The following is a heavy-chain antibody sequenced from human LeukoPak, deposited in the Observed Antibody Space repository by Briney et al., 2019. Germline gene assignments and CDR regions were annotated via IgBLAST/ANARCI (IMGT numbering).Heavy chain of an antibody. CDR2: IKHDGSDK. CDR3: ARLSTSLTTFGMDV. D-gene: IGHD4-17*01. J-gene: IGHJ6*02. CDR1: GFSFSNYD. Sequence: GGSLRLSCAASGFSFSNYDMSWVRQAPGEGLEWVANIKHDGSDKRYVDSAKGRFTISRDNAKNSLYLQMNSLRAEDTAVYYCARLSTSLTTFGMDVWGQGTTVTVSS. V-gene: IGHV3-7*01.